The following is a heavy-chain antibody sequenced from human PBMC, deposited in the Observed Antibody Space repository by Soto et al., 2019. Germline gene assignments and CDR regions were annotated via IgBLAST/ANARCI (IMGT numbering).Heavy chain of an antibody. CDR1: GYTFTSYG. CDR2: ISAYNGNT. Sequence: ASVKVSCKASGYTFTSYGISWVRQAPGQGLEWMGWISAYNGNTNYAQKLQGRVTMTTDTSTSTAYMELRSLRSDDTAVYYCARSPYCSGGSCYSSPAFDIWGQGTMVTVSS. V-gene: IGHV1-18*01. CDR3: ARSPYCSGGSCYSSPAFDI. D-gene: IGHD2-15*01. J-gene: IGHJ3*02.